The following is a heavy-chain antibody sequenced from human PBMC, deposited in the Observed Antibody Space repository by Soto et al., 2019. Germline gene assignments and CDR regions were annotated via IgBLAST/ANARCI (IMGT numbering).Heavy chain of an antibody. CDR2: ISGSGGST. CDR3: ASMDYDFWSGYFNY. D-gene: IGHD3-3*01. V-gene: IGHV3-23*01. CDR1: GFTFSSYA. J-gene: IGHJ4*02. Sequence: GGSLRLSCAASGFTFSSYAMSWVRQAPGKGLEWVSAISGSGGSTYYADSVKGRFTISRDNSKNTLYLQMNSLRAEDTAVYYCASMDYDFWSGYFNYWGQGTLVTVSS.